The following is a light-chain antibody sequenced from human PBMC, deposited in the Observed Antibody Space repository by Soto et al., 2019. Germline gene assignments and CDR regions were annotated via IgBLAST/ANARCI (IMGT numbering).Light chain of an antibody. J-gene: IGKJ4*01. CDR2: DAS. CDR1: QSVSSY. Sequence: EIVLTQSPATLSLSPGERATLSCRASQSVSSYLAWYQQKPGQAPRLLIYDASNRATGIPARFSGSGSGTDFTLTISSLEPEDFAVYYWQQRSNWPPVFTFGGGTKVDIK. V-gene: IGKV3-11*01. CDR3: QQRSNWPPVFT.